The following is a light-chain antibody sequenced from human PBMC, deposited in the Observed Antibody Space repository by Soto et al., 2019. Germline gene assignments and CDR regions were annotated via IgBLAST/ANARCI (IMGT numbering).Light chain of an antibody. J-gene: IGKJ1*01. CDR2: KAS. Sequence: DIQLTQSHSTLSASVGERVTLTCRASQSISSWLAWYQQKPGKAPKLLIYKASSLESGVPSRFSGSGSGTEITLTISSLQPDDFATYYCQQYNSYSRWTFGQGTKVDIK. CDR1: QSISSW. V-gene: IGKV1-5*03. CDR3: QQYNSYSRWT.